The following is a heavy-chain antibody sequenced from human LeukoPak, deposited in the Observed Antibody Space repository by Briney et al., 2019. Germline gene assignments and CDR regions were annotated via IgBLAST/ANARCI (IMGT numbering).Heavy chain of an antibody. CDR2: IYHSGST. CDR1: GYSIRSGYY. V-gene: IGHV4-38-2*02. Sequence: SETLSLTCTVFGYSIRSGYYWGWIRQPPGRGLEWIGSIYHSGSTYYNPSLKSRVTISVDTSKNQFSLKLSSVTAADTAVYYCARLLWFGESSGYYFDHWGQGTLVTVSS. J-gene: IGHJ4*02. CDR3: ARLLWFGESSGYYFDH. D-gene: IGHD3-10*01.